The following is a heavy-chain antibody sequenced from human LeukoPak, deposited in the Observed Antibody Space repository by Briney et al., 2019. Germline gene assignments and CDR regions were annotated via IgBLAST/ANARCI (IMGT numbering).Heavy chain of an antibody. CDR2: ISGSGDST. D-gene: IGHD6-6*01. CDR3: AKGRGSIAARSIDY. V-gene: IGHV3-23*01. J-gene: IGHJ4*02. CDR1: GFTFSSYA. Sequence: GGSLRLSCAAAGFTFSSYAMGWVRQDPGKGLEWVSAISGSGDSTYYADSVKGRFTISRDNSKTTLYLQMNSLRAEDTAVYYCAKGRGSIAARSIDYWGQGTLVTVSS.